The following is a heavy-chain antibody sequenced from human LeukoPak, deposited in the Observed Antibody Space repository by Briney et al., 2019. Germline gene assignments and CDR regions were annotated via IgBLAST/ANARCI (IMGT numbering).Heavy chain of an antibody. J-gene: IGHJ4*02. CDR2: IYSGGST. D-gene: IGHD4-23*01. CDR3: ASFSDYGGNFFDY. Sequence: GGSLRLSCAAPGFTFSSYAMSWVRQAPGKGLEWVSVIYSGGSTYYADSVKGRFTISRHNSKNTLYLQMNSLRAEDTAVYYCASFSDYGGNFFDYWGQGTLVTVSS. CDR1: GFTFSSYA. V-gene: IGHV3-53*04.